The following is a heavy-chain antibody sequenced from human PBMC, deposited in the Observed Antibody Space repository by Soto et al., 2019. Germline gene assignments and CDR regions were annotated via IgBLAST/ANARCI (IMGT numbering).Heavy chain of an antibody. J-gene: IGHJ3*02. Sequence: ESSEKVSCMASCYTFTSYGLSWVRQAPGQGLEGMGWISAYNGNTNYAQKLQGRVTMTTDTSTSTAYMELRSLRSDDTAVYYCARIRGGDGGNWIDAFDIWGQGTMVTVSS. CDR1: CYTFTSYG. D-gene: IGHD1-20*01. CDR3: ARIRGGDGGNWIDAFDI. CDR2: ISAYNGNT. V-gene: IGHV1-18*01.